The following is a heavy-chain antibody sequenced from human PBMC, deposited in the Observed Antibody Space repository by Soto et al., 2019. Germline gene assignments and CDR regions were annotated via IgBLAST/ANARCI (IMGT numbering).Heavy chain of an antibody. V-gene: IGHV3-30*18. J-gene: IGHJ4*02. CDR2: IAYDGTNR. Sequence: QVQLVESGGGVVQPGRSLRLSCAASGFTFSNHGMHWVRQSPGKGLEWVAGIAYDGTNRNYADSVKGRFTISRDNSKNTLFLQVNSIRADDTAVYYCAKDMGISRMVGVAHFWGQGNLVTVSS. CDR3: AKDMGISRMVGVAHF. CDR1: GFTFSNHG. D-gene: IGHD2-15*01.